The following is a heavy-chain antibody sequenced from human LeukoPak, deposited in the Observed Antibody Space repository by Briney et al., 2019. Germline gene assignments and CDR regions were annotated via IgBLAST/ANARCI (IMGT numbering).Heavy chain of an antibody. Sequence: GGSLRLSCAASGFTVSSNYMSWVRQAPGKGLEWVSVIYSGGSTYYADSAKGRFTISRDNSKNTLYLQMNSLRAEDTAVYYCARAVAAAPPDYFDYWGQGTLVTVSS. D-gene: IGHD6-13*01. CDR2: IYSGGST. CDR3: ARAVAAAPPDYFDY. J-gene: IGHJ4*02. CDR1: GFTVSSNY. V-gene: IGHV3-66*01.